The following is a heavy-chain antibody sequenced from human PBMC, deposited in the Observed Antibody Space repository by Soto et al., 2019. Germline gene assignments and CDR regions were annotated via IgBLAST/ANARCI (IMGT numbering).Heavy chain of an antibody. V-gene: IGHV4-34*01. Sequence: ETRRLTCDGQGGTLRGYYWSVCRHSPGKGLEWIGEISHGGRTNYNPSLKSRVIISVDTSKNQFSLKLTSVTAADTAVYYCAREEVAQWFTKGSYAMDVWAKLPRS. CDR2: ISHGGRT. J-gene: IGHJ6*02. D-gene: IGHD2-8*01. CDR3: AREEVAQWFTKGSYAMDV. CDR1: GGTLRGYY.